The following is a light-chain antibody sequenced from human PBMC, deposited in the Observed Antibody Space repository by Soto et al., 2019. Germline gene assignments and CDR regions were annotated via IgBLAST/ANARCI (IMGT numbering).Light chain of an antibody. V-gene: IGKV3-20*01. CDR1: QSVGSNF. Sequence: ELVLTQSPGPLSLSPGERATLSCRASQSVGSNFLAWYQQKPGQAPRLLINVASSRATGIPDRFSGSGSGSDFTLNISRLEPEDFAVYYCQQYGTSPIAFGQGTRLEIK. CDR3: QQYGTSPIA. J-gene: IGKJ5*01. CDR2: VAS.